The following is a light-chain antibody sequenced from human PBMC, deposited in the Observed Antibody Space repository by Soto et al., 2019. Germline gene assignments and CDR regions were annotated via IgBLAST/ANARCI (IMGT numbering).Light chain of an antibody. Sequence: LTQHQGQPPLSPGERARLSCRASPSVSSSYLAWYQQKPGQATRLLIYGASTRATGIPARFSGGGSGTEFTLTISSLQSEDFAVYFCQQYNKWTSVTFGQGTKVDIK. J-gene: IGKJ1*01. CDR3: QQYNKWTSVT. V-gene: IGKV3-15*01. CDR1: PSVSSSY. CDR2: GAS.